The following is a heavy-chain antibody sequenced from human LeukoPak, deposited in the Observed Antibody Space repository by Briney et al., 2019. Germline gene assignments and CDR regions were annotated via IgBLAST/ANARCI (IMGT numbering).Heavy chain of an antibody. CDR2: ISAYNGNT. CDR3: ARGGRIVVVPAARPDYYYMDV. J-gene: IGHJ6*03. Sequence: ASVKVSCKASGYTFTSYGISWVRQAPGQGLEWMGWISAYNGNTNYAQKLQGRVTMTTDTSTSTAYMELRSLRSDDTAVYYCARGGRIVVVPAARPDYYYMDVWGKGTTVTVSS. V-gene: IGHV1-18*01. D-gene: IGHD2-2*01. CDR1: GYTFTSYG.